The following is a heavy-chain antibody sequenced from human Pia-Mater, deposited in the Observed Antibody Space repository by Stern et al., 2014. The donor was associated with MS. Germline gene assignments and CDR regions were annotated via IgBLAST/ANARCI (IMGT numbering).Heavy chain of an antibody. Sequence: QLQLQESGPGLVKPSETLSLTCSVSGGSITNRDYWGWIRQSPGKGLEWIGSVYYSGITYYRQSLKSRATISIDTPKNHFSLKLNSGTATDTAVYFCARGVTAVTNYVPNWCFDLWGRGTLVTISS. CDR3: ARGVTAVTNYVPNWCFDL. CDR2: VYYSGIT. J-gene: IGHJ2*01. D-gene: IGHD4-11*01. CDR1: GGSITNRDY. V-gene: IGHV4-39*02.